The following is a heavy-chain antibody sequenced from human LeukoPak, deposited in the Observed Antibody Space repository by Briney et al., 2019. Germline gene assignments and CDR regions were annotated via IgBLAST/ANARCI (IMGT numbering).Heavy chain of an antibody. J-gene: IGHJ4*02. Sequence: GASVKVSCKASGYTFTDYYIHWVRQAPGQGLEWMGWINPKSGGPNYAQKFQGRVTMTRDTSTSTVYMELSSLRSEDTAVYYCARVGFEQQLVYFDYWGQGTLVTVSS. D-gene: IGHD6-13*01. CDR1: GYTFTDYY. CDR2: INPKSGGP. CDR3: ARVGFEQQLVYFDY. V-gene: IGHV1-2*02.